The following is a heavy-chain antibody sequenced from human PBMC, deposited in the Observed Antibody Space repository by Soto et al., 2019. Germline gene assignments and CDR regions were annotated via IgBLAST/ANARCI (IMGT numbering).Heavy chain of an antibody. CDR2: ISSSSSYI. V-gene: IGHV3-21*01. D-gene: IGHD2-2*01. CDR3: ARDLRHCSSPSCSDGY. Sequence: EVQLVESGGGLVKPGGSLRLSCAASGFTFSSYSMNWVRQAPGKGLEWVSSISSSSSYIYYADSVKGRFTISRDNAKNSLYLQMNSLRAEETAVYYCARDLRHCSSPSCSDGYWGQGTLVTVSS. J-gene: IGHJ4*02. CDR1: GFTFSSYS.